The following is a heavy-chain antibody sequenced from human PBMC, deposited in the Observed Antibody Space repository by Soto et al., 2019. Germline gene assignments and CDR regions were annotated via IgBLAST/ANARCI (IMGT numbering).Heavy chain of an antibody. CDR2: FDPEDGET. V-gene: IGHV1-24*01. Sequence: GASVKVSCKVSGYTLTELSMHWVRQAPGKGLEWMGGFDPEDGETIYAQKFQGRVTMTTDTSTSTAYMELRSLRSDDTAVYYCARSSGYSYGFDYWGQGTLVTVSS. J-gene: IGHJ4*02. D-gene: IGHD5-18*01. CDR1: GYTLTELS. CDR3: ARSSGYSYGFDY.